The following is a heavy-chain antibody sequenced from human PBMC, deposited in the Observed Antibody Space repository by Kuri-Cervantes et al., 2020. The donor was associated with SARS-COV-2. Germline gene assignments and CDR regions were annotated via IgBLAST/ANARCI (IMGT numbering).Heavy chain of an antibody. D-gene: IGHD2-2*01. J-gene: IGHJ5*02. V-gene: IGHV3-15*01. Sequence: GESLKISCAASGFTFSNAWMSWVRQAPGKGLEWVGRIKSKTDGGATDYAAPVKGRFTISRDNAKNSLYLQMNSLRAEDTAVYYCARDILVLGHNWFDPWGQGTLVTVSS. CDR1: GFTFSNAW. CDR2: IKSKTDGGAT. CDR3: ARDILVLGHNWFDP.